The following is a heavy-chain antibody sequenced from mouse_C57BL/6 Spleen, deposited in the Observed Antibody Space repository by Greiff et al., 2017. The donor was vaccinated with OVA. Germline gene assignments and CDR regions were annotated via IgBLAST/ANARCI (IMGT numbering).Heavy chain of an antibody. CDR1: GYTFTSYW. D-gene: IGHD2-5*01. V-gene: IGHV1-69*01. Sequence: QVQLQQPGAELVMPGASVKLSCKASGYTFTSYWMHWVKQSPGQGLEWIGEIDPSDSYTKYNQKFKVKSTLTVAKSSSTAYMQLSSLTSEDSAVYYCARYSNFDAMDYWGQGPSVTVSS. CDR3: ARYSNFDAMDY. CDR2: IDPSDSYT. J-gene: IGHJ4*01.